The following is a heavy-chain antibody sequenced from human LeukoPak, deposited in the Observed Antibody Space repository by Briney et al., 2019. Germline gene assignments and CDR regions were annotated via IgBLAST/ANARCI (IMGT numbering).Heavy chain of an antibody. Sequence: GGSLRLSCAASGFTFSSYGMSWVRQAPGKGLEWVSAISGSGGSTYYADSVKGRFTISRDNSKNTLYLQMNSLRAEDTAVYYCAKDLQLLPMAYWGQGTLVTVSS. D-gene: IGHD2-2*01. CDR1: GFTFSSYG. CDR2: ISGSGGST. V-gene: IGHV3-23*01. J-gene: IGHJ4*02. CDR3: AKDLQLLPMAY.